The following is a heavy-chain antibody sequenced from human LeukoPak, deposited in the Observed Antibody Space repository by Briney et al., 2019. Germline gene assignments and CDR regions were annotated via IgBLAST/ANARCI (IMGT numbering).Heavy chain of an antibody. D-gene: IGHD6-19*01. J-gene: IGHJ1*01. CDR1: GFSVSSNY. Sequence: GGSLRLSCAASGFSVSSNYMSWVRQAPGKGLEWVSVLYSGGSTYYADSVKDRFTISRDNSKNTLYLQMNSLRAEDTAVYYCARGLAVAGTNHAEYFQHWGQGTLVTVSS. CDR3: ARGLAVAGTNHAEYFQH. V-gene: IGHV3-66*01. CDR2: LYSGGST.